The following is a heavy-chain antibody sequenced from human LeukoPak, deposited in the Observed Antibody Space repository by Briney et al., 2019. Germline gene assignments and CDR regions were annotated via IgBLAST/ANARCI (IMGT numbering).Heavy chain of an antibody. CDR2: INPSGGST. J-gene: IGHJ4*02. CDR3: ARDLGDGYNS. V-gene: IGHV1-46*01. D-gene: IGHD1-1*01. CDR1: GGIFSNYA. Sequence: ASVKVSCKASGGIFSNYAFSWLRQAPGQGLEWMGIINPSGGSTSYAQKFQGRVTMTRDTSTSTVYMELSSLRSEDTAVYYCARDLGDGYNSWGQGTLVTVSS.